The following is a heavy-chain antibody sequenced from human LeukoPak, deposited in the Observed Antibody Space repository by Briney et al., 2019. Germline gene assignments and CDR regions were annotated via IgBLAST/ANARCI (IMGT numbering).Heavy chain of an antibody. CDR3: ARGMDV. CDR2: IWYDGSNK. Sequence: GGSLRLSCAASGFTFSSYAMHWVRQAPGKGLEWVAFIWYDGSNKDYTDSVEGRFTISRDNAKNRLHLQMNSLRAEDTAVYYCARGMDVWGQGTTVTVSS. V-gene: IGHV3-33*01. J-gene: IGHJ6*02. CDR1: GFTFSSYA.